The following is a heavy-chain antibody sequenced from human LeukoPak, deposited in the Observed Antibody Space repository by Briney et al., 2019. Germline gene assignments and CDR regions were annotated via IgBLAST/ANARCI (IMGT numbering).Heavy chain of an antibody. CDR3: ARVLTTAAAFDI. D-gene: IGHD6-13*01. CDR2: ISAYNGNT. Sequence: ASVKVSCKASGYTFTSYGISWVRQAPGQGLEWMGWISAYNGNTNYAQKLQGRVTMTTDTSTSTACMELRSLRSDDTAVYYCARVLTTAAAFDIWGQGTMVTVSS. J-gene: IGHJ3*02. V-gene: IGHV1-18*01. CDR1: GYTFTSYG.